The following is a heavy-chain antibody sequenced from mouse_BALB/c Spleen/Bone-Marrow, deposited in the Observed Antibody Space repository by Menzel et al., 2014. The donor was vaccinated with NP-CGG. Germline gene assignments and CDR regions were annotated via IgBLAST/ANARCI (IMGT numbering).Heavy chain of an antibody. Sequence: VQLQQPGAELVKPGASVKLSCTASGFNIKDTYMHWVKQRPEQGLERIGRIDPANGNTKYDPKFQGKATITADASSNTAYLQLSRLTSEDTAVYYCARYRLGTYFACWGQGTTLAVSS. J-gene: IGHJ2*01. D-gene: IGHD2-14*01. CDR2: IDPANGNT. V-gene: IGHV14-3*02. CDR1: GFNIKDTY. CDR3: ARYRLGTYFAC.